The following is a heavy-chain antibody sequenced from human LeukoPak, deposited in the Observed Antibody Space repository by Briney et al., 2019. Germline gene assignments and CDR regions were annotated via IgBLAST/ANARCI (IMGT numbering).Heavy chain of an antibody. CDR1: GDSVSSYY. V-gene: IGHV4-59*02. CDR3: ARARYANAWYAFDI. CDR2: LSHSGSS. J-gene: IGHJ3*02. D-gene: IGHD2-2*01. Sequence: SETLSLTCTVSGDSVSSYYWSWIRRPPGRGLEWIAYLSHSGSSDSNPSLTRRVTTLVDTSKNQFSLKLTSVTAADTAVYYCARARYANAWYAFDIWGHGTMVTVSS.